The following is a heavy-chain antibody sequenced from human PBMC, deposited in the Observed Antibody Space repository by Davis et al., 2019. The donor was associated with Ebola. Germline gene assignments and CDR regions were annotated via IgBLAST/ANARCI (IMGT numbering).Heavy chain of an antibody. Sequence: SLKISCAASGFTFGDYAMHWVRQVPGKGLEWVSGISWNSGFIGYSDSVKGRFTISRDNAKNSLYLQMNSLRDEDTAVYYCARNPGYCTGGVCYHYYYGMDVWGQGTTVTVSS. D-gene: IGHD2-8*02. CDR2: ISWNSGFI. J-gene: IGHJ6*02. CDR3: ARNPGYCTGGVCYHYYYGMDV. V-gene: IGHV3-9*01. CDR1: GFTFGDYA.